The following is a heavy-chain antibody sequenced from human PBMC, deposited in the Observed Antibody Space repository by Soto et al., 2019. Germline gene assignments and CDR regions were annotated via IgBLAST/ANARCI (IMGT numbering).Heavy chain of an antibody. Sequence: EVQLVESGGGYVKPGGSLRLSCAASGLTFSNTWLNWVRQGPVRWLEWVARIKSNPDGGTTDYAAPVKGRFTISRDDSKNTMYPEMDSLKTEDTAVYYCTRLYGVWGQGTTVTVSS. V-gene: IGHV3-15*07. D-gene: IGHD3-10*01. CDR1: GLTFSNTW. J-gene: IGHJ6*02. CDR3: TRLYGV. CDR2: IKSNPDGGTT.